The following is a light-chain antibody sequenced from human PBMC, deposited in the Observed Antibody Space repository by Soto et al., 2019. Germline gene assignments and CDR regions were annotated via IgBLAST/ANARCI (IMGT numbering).Light chain of an antibody. CDR3: QQSYTTPRT. J-gene: IGKJ1*01. CDR1: QSISSW. Sequence: DIQITHSPSTLSASVGDIVXIXCRASQSISSWLAWYQQKPGKAPKLLIYKASSLESGVPSRFSGSGSGTEFTLTITSLQPEDFATYYCQQSYTTPRTFGQGTKVDIK. V-gene: IGKV1-5*03. CDR2: KAS.